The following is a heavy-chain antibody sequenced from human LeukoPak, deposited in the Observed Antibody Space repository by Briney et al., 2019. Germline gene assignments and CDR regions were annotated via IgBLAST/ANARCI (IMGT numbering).Heavy chain of an antibody. CDR3: ARGGGNYCGGDCYRQPFDY. D-gene: IGHD2-21*02. J-gene: IGHJ4*02. V-gene: IGHV3-7*03. Sequence: GGSLRLSCAASGFTFSSYWMSWVRQAPGKGLEWVANIKQDGSEKYYVDSVKGRFTISRDNAKNSLYLQMNSLRAEDTAVYYCARGGGNYCGGDCYRQPFDYWGQGTLVTVSS. CDR2: IKQDGSEK. CDR1: GFTFSSYW.